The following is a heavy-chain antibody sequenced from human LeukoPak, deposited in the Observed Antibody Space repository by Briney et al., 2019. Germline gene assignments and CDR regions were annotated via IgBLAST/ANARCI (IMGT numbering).Heavy chain of an antibody. CDR3: ANGQLVDY. J-gene: IGHJ4*02. CDR1: GFTFSSYA. Sequence: GGSLRLSCAASGFTFSSYAMHWVRQAPGKGLEWVAVISYDGSNKYYADSVKGQFTISRDNSKNTLYLQMNSLRVEDTAVYYCANGQLVDYWGQGTLVTVSS. CDR2: ISYDGSNK. D-gene: IGHD6-6*01. V-gene: IGHV3-30-3*01.